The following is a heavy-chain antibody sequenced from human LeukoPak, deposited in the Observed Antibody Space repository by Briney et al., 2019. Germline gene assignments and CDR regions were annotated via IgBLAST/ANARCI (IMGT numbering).Heavy chain of an antibody. CDR1: GGSFSGYY. CDR3: ARARIAAAPLDY. V-gene: IGHV4-34*01. J-gene: IGHJ4*02. Sequence: SETLSLTCAVYGGSFSGYYWSWIRQPPGKGLEWIGEINHSGSTNYNPSLMSRVTISVDTSKNQFSLKLSSVTAADTAVYYCARARIAAAPLDYWGQGTLVTVSS. D-gene: IGHD6-13*01. CDR2: INHSGST.